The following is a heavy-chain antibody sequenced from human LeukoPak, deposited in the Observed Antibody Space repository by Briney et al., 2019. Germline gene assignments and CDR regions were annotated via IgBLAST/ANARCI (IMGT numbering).Heavy chain of an antibody. V-gene: IGHV3-74*01. D-gene: IGHD3-16*01. J-gene: IGHJ4*02. Sequence: GGSLRLSCAVSGFTFSSHWMHWVRHAQGKGLVWVSFITNDGGVTIYADSVKGRFTIPRDNAKNTLYLQMKSLRAEGTAMYYCARGGQGAVDYWGPGTLVTVSS. CDR2: ITNDGGVT. CDR1: GFTFSSHW. CDR3: ARGGQGAVDY.